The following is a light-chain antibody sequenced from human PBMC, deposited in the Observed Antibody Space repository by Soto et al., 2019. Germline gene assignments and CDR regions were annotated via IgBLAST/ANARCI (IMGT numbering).Light chain of an antibody. Sequence: EKVMTQSPATLSVSXGERVTLSCRASQSVATNLAWYQQKPGQAPRLLISGAYIRATGIPDRFIGSGSGTEFTLTITSLQSEDFAVYYCQHYNDLPLTFGQGTKVEIK. J-gene: IGKJ1*01. CDR2: GAY. CDR3: QHYNDLPLT. V-gene: IGKV3-15*01. CDR1: QSVATN.